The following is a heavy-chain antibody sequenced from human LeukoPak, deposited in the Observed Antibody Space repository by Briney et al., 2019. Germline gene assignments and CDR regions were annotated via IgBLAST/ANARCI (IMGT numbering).Heavy chain of an antibody. CDR3: AGGAPSGLVIIKGFDY. D-gene: IGHD3-9*01. CDR1: GGTFSSYA. V-gene: IGHV1-69*13. J-gene: IGHJ4*02. CDR2: IIPIFGTA. Sequence: ASVKVSCKASGGTFSSYAISWVRQAPGQGLEWMGGIIPIFGTANYAQKFQGRVTITADESTSTAYMELSSLRSEDTAVYYCAGGAPSGLVIIKGFDYWGQGTLVTVSS.